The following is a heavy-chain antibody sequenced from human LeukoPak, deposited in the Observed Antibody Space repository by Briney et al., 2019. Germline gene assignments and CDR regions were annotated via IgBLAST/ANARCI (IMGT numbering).Heavy chain of an antibody. D-gene: IGHD3-10*01. CDR2: ISYDGSNK. J-gene: IGHJ4*02. Sequence: PGRSLRLSYAASGFTFSRYGMHGVRQAPGKGLGWVAVISYDGSNKYYADSVKGRFTISRDNSKNTLSLQMNSLRAEDTAVYYCAKGLEVRVVINSDYWGQGTLVTVSS. V-gene: IGHV3-30*18. CDR1: GFTFSRYG. CDR3: AKGLEVRVVINSDY.